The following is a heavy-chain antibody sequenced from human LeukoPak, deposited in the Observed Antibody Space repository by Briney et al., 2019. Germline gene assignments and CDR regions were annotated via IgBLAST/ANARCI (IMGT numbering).Heavy chain of an antibody. D-gene: IGHD6-19*01. CDR1: GYTFTSYD. Sequence: GASVKVSCKASGYTFTSYDINWVRQATGLGFEWMGWMNPNSGNTGYAQKFQGRVTMTRNTSISTAYMELSSLRSEDTAVYYCASYSSGWYGDNWFDPWGQGTLVTVSS. V-gene: IGHV1-8*01. CDR2: MNPNSGNT. J-gene: IGHJ5*02. CDR3: ASYSSGWYGDNWFDP.